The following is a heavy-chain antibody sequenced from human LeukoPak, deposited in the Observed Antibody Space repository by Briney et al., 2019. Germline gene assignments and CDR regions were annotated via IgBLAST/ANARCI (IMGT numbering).Heavy chain of an antibody. V-gene: IGHV4-4*07. J-gene: IGHJ4*02. D-gene: IGHD1-26*01. CDR2: IYTSGST. CDR3: AAFLSGTYWYFDY. CDR1: GDSISSYY. Sequence: SETLALTCSVSGDSISSYYWSWIRQPAGKGREWIGHIYTSGSTTYYDSGSTDYNPSLKRRVTISLDRSMNQFSLKLSSVTAADTAVYYCAAFLSGTYWYFDYWGQGALVTVSS.